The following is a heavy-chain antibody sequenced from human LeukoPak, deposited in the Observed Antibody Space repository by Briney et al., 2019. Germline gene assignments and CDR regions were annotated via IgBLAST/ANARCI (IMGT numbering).Heavy chain of an antibody. V-gene: IGHV3-33*01. Sequence: GGSLRLSCAASGFTFSSYGMHWVRQAPGKGLEWVAVIWYDGSNKYYADSVKGRFTISRDNSKNTLYLQMNSLRAEDTAVYYCARDVLPYSSGRFDPWGQGTLVTVSS. CDR2: IWYDGSNK. CDR3: ARDVLPYSSGRFDP. CDR1: GFTFSSYG. J-gene: IGHJ5*02. D-gene: IGHD6-25*01.